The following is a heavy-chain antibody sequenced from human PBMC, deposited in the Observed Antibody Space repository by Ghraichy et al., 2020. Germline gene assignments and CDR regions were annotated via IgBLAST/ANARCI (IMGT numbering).Heavy chain of an antibody. Sequence: SETLSLTCTVSGGSISSYYWSWIRQPPGKGLEWIGYIYYSGSTNYNPSLKSRVTISVDMSKNQFSLKLSSVTAADTAVYYCARDRTVTTNFSFYYYYGMDVWGQGTTVTVSS. V-gene: IGHV4-59*01. CDR1: GGSISSYY. CDR2: IYYSGST. CDR3: ARDRTVTTNFSFYYYYGMDV. D-gene: IGHD4-11*01. J-gene: IGHJ6*02.